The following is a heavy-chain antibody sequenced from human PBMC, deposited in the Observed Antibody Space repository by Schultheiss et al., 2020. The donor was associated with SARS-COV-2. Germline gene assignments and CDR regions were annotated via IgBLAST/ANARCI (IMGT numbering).Heavy chain of an antibody. V-gene: IGHV3-33*01. CDR1: GFTFSSYG. Sequence: GGSLRLSCATSGFTFSSYGMHWVRQAPGKGLEWVAVIWFDGSNKYYADSVKGRFTISRDNSKNTLYLQMNSLRAEDTAVYYCARERGYRKVFQDDYYYGMDVWGQGTTVTVSS. D-gene: IGHD5-24*01. CDR2: IWFDGSNK. J-gene: IGHJ6*02. CDR3: ARERGYRKVFQDDYYYGMDV.